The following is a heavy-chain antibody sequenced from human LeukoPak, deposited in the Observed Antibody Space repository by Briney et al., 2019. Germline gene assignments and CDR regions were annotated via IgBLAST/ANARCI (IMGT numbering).Heavy chain of an antibody. V-gene: IGHV1-69*04. Sequence: SVKVSCKASGGTFSTYAISWVRQAPGQGLEWVGRIVPILGTANYAQNFQGRVTITADRSTTTAYMELSSLRSEDTDVYYCARDHRGDPTNAWGQGTLVTVSS. D-gene: IGHD2-21*01. J-gene: IGHJ5*02. CDR3: ARDHRGDPTNA. CDR1: GGTFSTYA. CDR2: IVPILGTA.